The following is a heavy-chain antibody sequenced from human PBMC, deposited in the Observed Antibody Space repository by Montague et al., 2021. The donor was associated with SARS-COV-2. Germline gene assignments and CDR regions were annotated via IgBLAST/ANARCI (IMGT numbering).Heavy chain of an antibody. J-gene: IGHJ4*02. V-gene: IGHV4-4*07. CDR1: GGSISSYY. Sequence: SETLSLTCTVSGGSISSYYWSWIRQPAGKGLEWIGRIFTSGTTNYSPSLKSRVTMSVDTSKNQCSLKLSSVTAADTAVYYCARTPVSGYHGGFDYWGQGTLVTVSS. CDR2: IFTSGTT. CDR3: ARTPVSGYHGGFDY. D-gene: IGHD5-18*01.